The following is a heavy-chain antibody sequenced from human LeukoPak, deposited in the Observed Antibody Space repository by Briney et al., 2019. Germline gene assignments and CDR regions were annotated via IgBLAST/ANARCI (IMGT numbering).Heavy chain of an antibody. CDR3: ARDRPLTYYDILTGYCNFDY. J-gene: IGHJ4*02. CDR1: GYTFTSYD. CDR2: MNPNSGNT. D-gene: IGHD3-9*01. V-gene: IGHV1-8*01. Sequence: ASVKVSCKASGYTFTSYDINWVRQAPGQGLEWMGWMNPNSGNTGYAQKFQGRVTMTRNTSISTAYMELSSLRSEDTAVYYCARDRPLTYYDILTGYCNFDYWGQGTLVTVSS.